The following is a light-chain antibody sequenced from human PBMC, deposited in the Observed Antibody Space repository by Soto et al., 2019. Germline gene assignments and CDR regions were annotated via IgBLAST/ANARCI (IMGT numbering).Light chain of an antibody. J-gene: IGLJ1*01. V-gene: IGLV2-8*01. CDR3: SSYAGSSNV. CDR1: SSDVGGYNY. Sequence: LTQPPSASWSPGQSVAIACTGTSSDVGGYNYVSWYQQHPGKAPKLMIYEVNKRPSGVPDRFSGSKSGNTASLTVSGLQAEDEADYYCSSYAGSSNVFGTGTKVTVL. CDR2: EVN.